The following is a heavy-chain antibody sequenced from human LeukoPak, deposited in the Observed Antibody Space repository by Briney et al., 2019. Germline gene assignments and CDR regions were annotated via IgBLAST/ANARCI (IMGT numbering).Heavy chain of an antibody. Sequence: GASVKVSCKASGYTFTGYYMHWVRQAPGQGLEWMGRIIPILGIANYAQKFQGRVTITADKSTSTAYMELSSLRSEDTAVYYCAREGEVVPAAEYYFDYWGQGTLVTVSS. V-gene: IGHV1-69*04. CDR1: GYTFTGYY. CDR3: AREGEVVPAAEYYFDY. CDR2: IIPILGIA. D-gene: IGHD2-2*01. J-gene: IGHJ4*02.